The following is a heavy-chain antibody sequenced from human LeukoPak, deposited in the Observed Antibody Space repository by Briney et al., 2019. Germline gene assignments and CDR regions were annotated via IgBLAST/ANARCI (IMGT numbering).Heavy chain of an antibody. CDR3: ARVINDFWSGYYYTQDY. CDR2: ISGSGGST. Sequence: GGSLRLSCAASGFTFSSYAMSWVRQAPGKGLEWVSAISGSGGSTYYADSVKGRFTISRDNAKNSLYLQMNSLRAEDTAVYYCARVINDFWSGYYYTQDYWGQGTLVTVSS. V-gene: IGHV3-23*01. CDR1: GFTFSSYA. J-gene: IGHJ4*02. D-gene: IGHD3-3*01.